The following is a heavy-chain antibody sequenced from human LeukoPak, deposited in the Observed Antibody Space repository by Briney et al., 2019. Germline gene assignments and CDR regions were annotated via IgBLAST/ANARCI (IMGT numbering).Heavy chain of an antibody. CDR2: INHSGST. V-gene: IGHV4-34*01. D-gene: IGHD3-22*01. Sequence: PSETLSLTCAAYGGSFSGYYWSWIRQPPGKGLEWIGEINHSGSTNYNPSLKSRVTISVDTSKNQFSLKLSSVTAADTAVYYCARRQRSRSLLRNNWFDPWGQGTLVTVSS. CDR3: ARRQRSRSLLRNNWFDP. CDR1: GGSFSGYY. J-gene: IGHJ5*02.